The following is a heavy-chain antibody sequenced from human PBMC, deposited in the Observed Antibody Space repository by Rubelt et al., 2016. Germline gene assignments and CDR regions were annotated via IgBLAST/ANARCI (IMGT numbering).Heavy chain of an antibody. CDR2: ISHTSSYI. V-gene: IGHV3-11*06. CDR1: AFSFHDHY. J-gene: IGHJ4*02. CDR3: AREGLAVAGPESYFDY. D-gene: IGHD6-19*01. Sequence: GGSLRLSCAVSAFSFHDHYMSWFRQAPGKGLEWVSYISHTSSYIDYADSVKGRFAISRDNAKNSPYLQMNSLRAEDTAVYYCAREGLAVAGPESYFDYWGQGTLVTVSS.